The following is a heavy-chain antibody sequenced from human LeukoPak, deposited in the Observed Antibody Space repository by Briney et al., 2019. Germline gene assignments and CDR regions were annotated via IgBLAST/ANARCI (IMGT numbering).Heavy chain of an antibody. CDR2: IFTSGRT. CDR1: GGSISSGSYY. D-gene: IGHD3-3*01. Sequence: PSETLSLTCTVSGGSISSGSYYWSWIRQPAGKGLGLIGRIFTSGRTNYNPSLKSRVTISLDTSKNQFSLKLSSVTAADTAVYYCARAFRGIFGVFEAFDIWGQGTMVTVSS. J-gene: IGHJ3*02. CDR3: ARAFRGIFGVFEAFDI. V-gene: IGHV4-61*02.